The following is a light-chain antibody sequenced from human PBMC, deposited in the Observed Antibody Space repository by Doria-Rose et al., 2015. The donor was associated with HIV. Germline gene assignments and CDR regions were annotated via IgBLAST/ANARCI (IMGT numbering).Light chain of an antibody. CDR2: WAS. J-gene: IGKJ3*01. V-gene: IGKV4-1*01. CDR3: QQYYDTLS. CDR1: QSLLYTSKNY. Sequence: DIRVTQSPESLGMSLGERATLNCKSNQSLLYTSKNYLAWYQQKPGQPPKLLIYWASTRQSGVPARFSGSGSGTDFTLTISSLEAEDVAVYYCQQYYDTLSFSPGTTVDIK.